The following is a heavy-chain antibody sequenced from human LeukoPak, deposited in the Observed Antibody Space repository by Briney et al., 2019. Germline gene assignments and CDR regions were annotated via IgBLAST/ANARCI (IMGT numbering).Heavy chain of an antibody. CDR1: GYTFTGYY. J-gene: IGHJ6*03. V-gene: IGHV1-2*02. D-gene: IGHD6-6*01. CDR3: ARGAFSSSSGYKYYYMDV. CDR2: INPNSGGT. Sequence: ASVKVSCKASGYTFTGYYMHWVRQAPGQGPEWMGWINPNSGGTNFAQKFQDRVTMTGDTSTSTAYMELSRLRSDDTAVYYCARGAFSSSSGYKYYYMDVWGKGTTVTVSS.